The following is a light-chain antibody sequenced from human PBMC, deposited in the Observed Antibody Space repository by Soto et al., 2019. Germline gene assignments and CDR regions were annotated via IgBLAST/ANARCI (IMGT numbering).Light chain of an antibody. Sequence: ALTQPASVSGSPGQSITISCTGTSSDVGGYNYVSWYQQHPGKAPKFMIYDVSSRPSGVSNRFSGSKSGNTASLTISGLQAEDEADYYCCSYTTSNTCQIVFGTGTKVTVL. CDR1: SSDVGGYNY. CDR2: DVS. J-gene: IGLJ1*01. V-gene: IGLV2-14*03. CDR3: CSYTTSNTCQIV.